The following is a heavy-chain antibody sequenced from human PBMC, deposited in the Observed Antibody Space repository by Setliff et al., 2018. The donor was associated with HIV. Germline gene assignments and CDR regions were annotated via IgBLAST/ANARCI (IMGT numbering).Heavy chain of an antibody. CDR1: GFTVSSNF. CDR2: ISSSSSTI. D-gene: IGHD2-8*01. V-gene: IGHV3-48*01. CDR3: ARVLLRTNAVYGVASNWFDP. J-gene: IGHJ5*02. Sequence: PGGSLRLSCAASGFTVSSNFMNWVRQAPGKGLEWISYISSSSSTIYYSDSVRGRFIISRDNAKNSLYLQMSSLRAEDTAVYYCARVLLRTNAVYGVASNWFDPWGQGTLVTVSS.